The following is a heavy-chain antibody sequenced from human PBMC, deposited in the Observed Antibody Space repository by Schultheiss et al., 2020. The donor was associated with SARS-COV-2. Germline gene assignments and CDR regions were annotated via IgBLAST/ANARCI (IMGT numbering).Heavy chain of an antibody. D-gene: IGHD3-3*01. Sequence: GGSLRLSCKASGYSFSSYRISWVRQMPGKGLEWMGIIYPGDSDTRYSPSFQGQVTISADKSISTAYLQWSSLKASDTAMYYCARSPLFNWFDPWGQGTLVTVSS. J-gene: IGHJ5*02. V-gene: IGHV5-51*01. CDR3: ARSPLFNWFDP. CDR1: GYSFSSYR. CDR2: IYPGDSDT.